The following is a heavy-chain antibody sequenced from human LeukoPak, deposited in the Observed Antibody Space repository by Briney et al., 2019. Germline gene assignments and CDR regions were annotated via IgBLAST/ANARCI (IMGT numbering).Heavy chain of an antibody. CDR3: ARGHGDYRFYDAFDI. CDR2: IYHSGST. Sequence: TPSETLSLTCAVSGGSISSGGYSWSWIRQPPGKGLEWIGYIYHSGSTYYNPSLKSRVTISVDKSKNQFSLKLSSVTAADTAVYYCARGHGDYRFYDAFDIWGQGTMVTVSS. J-gene: IGHJ3*02. CDR1: GGSISSGGYS. V-gene: IGHV4-30-2*01. D-gene: IGHD4-17*01.